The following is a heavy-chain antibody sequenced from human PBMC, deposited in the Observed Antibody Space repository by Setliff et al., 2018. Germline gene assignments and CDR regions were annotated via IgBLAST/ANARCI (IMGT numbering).Heavy chain of an antibody. CDR1: GFTSSYAW. CDR2: IWFDGSKE. Sequence: GGSLRLSCAASGFTSSYAWMHWVRQAPGTGLEWLALIWFDGSKEYYADSVKGRFTISRDNAKSSLYLQMDSLRADDTAVYYCARDDDGPVARGDMKHGDSWGQGTLVTVSS. D-gene: IGHD2-21*01. J-gene: IGHJ4*02. V-gene: IGHV3-33*08. CDR3: ARDDDGPVARGDMKHGDS.